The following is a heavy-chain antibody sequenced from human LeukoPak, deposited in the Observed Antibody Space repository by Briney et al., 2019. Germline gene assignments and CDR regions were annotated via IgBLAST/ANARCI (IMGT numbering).Heavy chain of an antibody. CDR3: AKSYGDYALDY. CDR1: GFTFDDYA. V-gene: IGHV3-9*03. Sequence: GGSLRLSCAASGFTFDDYAMHWVRQAPGKGLEWVSGISWNSGSIGYAASVRGRFTISRDNAKNSLYLQMNSPRAEDMALYYCAKSYGDYALDYWGQGTLVTVSS. J-gene: IGHJ4*02. CDR2: ISWNSGSI. D-gene: IGHD4-17*01.